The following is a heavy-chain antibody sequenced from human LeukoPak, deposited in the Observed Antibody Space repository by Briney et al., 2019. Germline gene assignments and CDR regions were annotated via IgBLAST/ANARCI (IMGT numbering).Heavy chain of an antibody. Sequence: TGGSLRLSCIASGFTVSSHYVTWVRQAPGKGLEWVSVIYSGGSTYYADSVKGRFTISRDNSKNILYLQMNNLRAEDTAVYYCASNYDSSFGVFDIWGQGTMVTVSS. CDR3: ASNYDSSFGVFDI. CDR2: IYSGGST. CDR1: GFTVSSHY. D-gene: IGHD3-22*01. J-gene: IGHJ3*02. V-gene: IGHV3-53*01.